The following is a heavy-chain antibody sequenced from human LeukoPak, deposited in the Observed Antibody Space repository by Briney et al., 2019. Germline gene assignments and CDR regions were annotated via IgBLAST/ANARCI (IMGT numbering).Heavy chain of an antibody. CDR1: GGSFSGYF. CDR3: ARRSKDSSGYYYFDY. Sequence: SETLSLTCAVYGGSFSGYFWTWIRQPPGKGLECIGEINHSGSTNYNPSLKSRVTISVDTSKNQFSLKLTSVTAADTAVYYCARRSKDSSGYYYFDYWGQGTLVTVSS. CDR2: INHSGST. J-gene: IGHJ4*02. D-gene: IGHD3-22*01. V-gene: IGHV4-34*01.